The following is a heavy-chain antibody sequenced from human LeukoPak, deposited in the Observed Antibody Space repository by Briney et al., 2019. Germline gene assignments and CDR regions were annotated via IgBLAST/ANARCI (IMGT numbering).Heavy chain of an antibody. CDR1: GFTSSSFA. J-gene: IGHJ4*02. CDR3: AKDYRGQDSLFDY. D-gene: IGHD3-10*01. Sequence: GGSLRLSCAASGFTSSSFAMSWVRQAPGKGLEWVSGISETGGTTWHADSVKGRLTISRDNSKNTLYLQMNTLRAEDTAVYYCAKDYRGQDSLFDYWGQGTLVIVSS. V-gene: IGHV3-23*01. CDR2: ISETGGTT.